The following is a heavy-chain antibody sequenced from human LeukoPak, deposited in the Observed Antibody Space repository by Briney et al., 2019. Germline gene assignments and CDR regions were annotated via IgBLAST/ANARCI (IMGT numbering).Heavy chain of an antibody. Sequence: SETLSLTCTVSGVSISSSNSYWGWIRQPPGKGLEWIGSIYYSGNTYYNASLKSQVSISIDTSKNQFSLRLTSVTAADTAVYYCARSNSGFDSFDIWGQGTMVTVSS. D-gene: IGHD2/OR15-2a*01. CDR3: ARSNSGFDSFDI. CDR1: GVSISSSNSY. J-gene: IGHJ3*02. CDR2: IYYSGNT. V-gene: IGHV4-39*01.